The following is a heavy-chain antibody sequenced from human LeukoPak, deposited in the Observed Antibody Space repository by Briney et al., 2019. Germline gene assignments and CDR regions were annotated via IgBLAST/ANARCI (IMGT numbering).Heavy chain of an antibody. V-gene: IGHV3-48*04. J-gene: IGHJ3*02. CDR2: ISTTSSTI. CDR3: ARDYRGYSGYEGVGAFDI. D-gene: IGHD5-12*01. CDR1: GFTFSSFS. Sequence: QPGGSLRLSCAASGFTFSSFSMNWVRQAPGKGLEWVSYISTTSSTIYYADSVKGRFTISRDNAKNSLYLQMNSLRAEDMAVYYCARDYRGYSGYEGVGAFDIWGQGTMVTVSS.